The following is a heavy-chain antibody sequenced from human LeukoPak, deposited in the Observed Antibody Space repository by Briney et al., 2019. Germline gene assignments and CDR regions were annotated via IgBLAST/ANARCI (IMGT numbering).Heavy chain of an antibody. Sequence: GGSLRLSCAASGFTFRSYSMNWVRQAPGKGLEWVSFISSSSSYIYYADSVKGRFTISRDNAKNSLYLQMNSLRAEDTAVYYCARDLGYSYGYPLDYWGQGTLVTVSS. CDR2: ISSSSSYI. CDR3: ARDLGYSYGYPLDY. J-gene: IGHJ4*02. V-gene: IGHV3-21*01. D-gene: IGHD5-18*01. CDR1: GFTFRSYS.